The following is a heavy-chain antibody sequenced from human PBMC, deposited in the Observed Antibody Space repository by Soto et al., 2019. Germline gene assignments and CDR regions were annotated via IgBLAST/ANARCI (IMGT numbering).Heavy chain of an antibody. D-gene: IGHD3-3*01. CDR3: ANDAGKYYSYGMDV. CDR2: INPNSGGT. Sequence: ASVKVSCKASGYTFTGYYMHWVRQAPGQGLEWMGWINPNSGGTNYAQKFQGRVTMTRDTSISTAYMELSRLRSDDTAVYYCANDAGKYYSYGMDVWGQGTTVTVYS. V-gene: IGHV1-2*02. CDR1: GYTFTGYY. J-gene: IGHJ6*02.